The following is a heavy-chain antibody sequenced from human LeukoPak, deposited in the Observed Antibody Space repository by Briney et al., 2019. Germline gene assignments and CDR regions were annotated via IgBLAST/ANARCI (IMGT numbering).Heavy chain of an antibody. V-gene: IGHV4-39*01. J-gene: IGHJ4*02. D-gene: IGHD1-26*01. CDR2: IHYSGST. CDR1: GGSISSSNYY. CDR3: ARRSGVGASPFDY. Sequence: SETLSLTCTVSGGSISSSNYYWGWIRQPPGKGLEWIGSIHYSGSTYYSPSLKSRVTISVDTSKNQFSLKLSSVTAADTAVYFCARRSGVGASPFDYWGQGTLVTVSS.